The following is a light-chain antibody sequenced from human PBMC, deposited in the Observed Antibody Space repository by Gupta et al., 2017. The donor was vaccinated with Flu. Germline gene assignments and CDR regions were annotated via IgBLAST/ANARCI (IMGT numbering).Light chain of an antibody. V-gene: IGKV3-11*01. CDR2: DAS. CDR3: QHRGNWPPDAT. J-gene: IGKJ2*01. CDR1: QSVSTY. Sequence: EMVLTQSPATLSLSLGERATLSCRASQSVSTYLGWYQQKPGRAPRLLIYDASTRATGIPARFSGSGSGTDFTLTISSLEPEDFAVYYCQHRGNWPPDATFGQGTKLEIK.